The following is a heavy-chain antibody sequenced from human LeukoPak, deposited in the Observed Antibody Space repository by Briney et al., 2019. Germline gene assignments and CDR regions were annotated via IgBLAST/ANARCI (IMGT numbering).Heavy chain of an antibody. Sequence: GGSLRLSCAASGFTVSTNYMTWVRQAPGKSLQWVSLIYPGGTTYYADSVKGRFAISRDNSKNTLFLQMNSLRAEDTAMYYCARVSRMLVTTTLDNWGQGTLVTVSS. D-gene: IGHD2-15*01. CDR1: GFTVSTNY. V-gene: IGHV3-66*01. CDR3: ARVSRMLVTTTLDN. CDR2: IYPGGTT. J-gene: IGHJ4*02.